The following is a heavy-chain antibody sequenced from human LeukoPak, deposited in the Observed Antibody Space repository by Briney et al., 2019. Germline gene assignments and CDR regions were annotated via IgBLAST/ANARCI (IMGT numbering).Heavy chain of an antibody. D-gene: IGHD3-22*01. V-gene: IGHV5-51*01. CDR2: IYPGDSDT. CDR3: ARSIRYGDSSGYHYYYMDV. J-gene: IGHJ6*03. CDR1: GYSFTSYW. Sequence: KGGESLKISCKGSGYSFTSYWIGWVRQMPGKGLEWMGIIYPGDSDTRYSPSFQGQVAISADKSISTAYLQWSSLKASDTAMYYCARSIRYGDSSGYHYYYMDVWGKGTTVTISS.